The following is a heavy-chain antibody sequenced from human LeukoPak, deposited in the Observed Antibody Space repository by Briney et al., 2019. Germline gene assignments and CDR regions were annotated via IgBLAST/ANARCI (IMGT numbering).Heavy chain of an antibody. D-gene: IGHD6-13*01. J-gene: IGHJ4*02. CDR2: ISGSGGST. CDR1: GFTFSSYA. Sequence: PGGSLRLSCAASGFTFSSYAMSWVRQAPVKGLEWVSAISGSGGSTYYADSVKGRFTISRDNSKNTLYLQMNSLRAEDTAVYYCAKQIAAAGYNYFDYWGQGTLVTVSS. CDR3: AKQIAAAGYNYFDY. V-gene: IGHV3-23*01.